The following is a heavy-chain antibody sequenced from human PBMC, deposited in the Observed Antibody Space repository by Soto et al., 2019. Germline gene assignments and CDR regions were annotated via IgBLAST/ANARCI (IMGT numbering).Heavy chain of an antibody. CDR3: AKETYYYDSSGYSWPREFDY. Sequence: GGSLRLSCAASGFTFSNYGMHWVRQAPGKGLEWVAVISYDGSNKYYADSVKGRFTISRDNSKNTLYLQMNSLRAEDTAVYYCAKETYYYDSSGYSWPREFDYWGQGTLVTVSS. CDR2: ISYDGSNK. CDR1: GFTFSNYG. D-gene: IGHD3-22*01. J-gene: IGHJ4*02. V-gene: IGHV3-30*18.